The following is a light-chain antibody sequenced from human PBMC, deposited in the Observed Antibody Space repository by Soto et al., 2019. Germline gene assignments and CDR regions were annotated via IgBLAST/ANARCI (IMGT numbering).Light chain of an antibody. CDR3: SSFTTSTSYV. V-gene: IGLV2-14*03. J-gene: IGLJ1*01. Sequence: QSALTQPASVSGSPGQSITISCTGTSSDVGAYDYVSWYQQHPGEVPKLMIFDVSDRPSGVSNRFSGSKSGNTASPTISGLQAEYEADHYCSSFTTSTSYVFGTGTKLTVL. CDR1: SSDVGAYDY. CDR2: DVS.